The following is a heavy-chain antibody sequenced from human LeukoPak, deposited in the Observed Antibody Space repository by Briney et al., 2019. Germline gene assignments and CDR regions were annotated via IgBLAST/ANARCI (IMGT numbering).Heavy chain of an antibody. Sequence: SETLSLTCTVSGGSISSSNCYWGWIRQPPGKGLEWIGSVYYSGSTYYNPSLKSRVTISVDTSKNQFSLKLSSVTAADTAVYYCARGSPRYYYYGMDVWGQGTTVTVSS. D-gene: IGHD1-26*01. J-gene: IGHJ6*02. CDR2: VYYSGST. V-gene: IGHV4-39*01. CDR3: ARGSPRYYYYGMDV. CDR1: GGSISSSNCY.